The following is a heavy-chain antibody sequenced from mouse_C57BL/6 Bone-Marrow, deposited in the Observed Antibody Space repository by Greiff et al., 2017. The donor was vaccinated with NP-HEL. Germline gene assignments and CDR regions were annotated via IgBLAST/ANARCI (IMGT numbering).Heavy chain of an antibody. CDR3: ARYPYYDYAHWYFDV. CDR1: GYTFTSYW. D-gene: IGHD2-4*01. J-gene: IGHJ1*03. V-gene: IGHV1-53*01. CDR2: INPSNGGT. Sequence: QVQLQQPGTELVKPGASVKLSCKASGYTFTSYWMHWVKQRPGQGLEWIGNINPSNGGTNYNEKFKSKATLTVDKSSSTAYMQLSSLTSEDSAVYYCARYPYYDYAHWYFDVWGTGTTVTVSS.